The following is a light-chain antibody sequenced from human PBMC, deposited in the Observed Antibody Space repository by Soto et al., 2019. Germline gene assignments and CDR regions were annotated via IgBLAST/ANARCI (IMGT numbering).Light chain of an antibody. CDR2: KAS. CDR3: QQYNSYRRT. CDR1: RSISSW. V-gene: IGKV1-5*03. J-gene: IGKJ1*01. Sequence: DIQMTQSPSTLSASVGDGITITCRTRRSISSWLAWYQQKPGKAPKLLIYKASSLESGVPSRFSGSGSGTEFTLTISTLQPDDFATYYCQQYNSYRRTFGQGTKVEIK.